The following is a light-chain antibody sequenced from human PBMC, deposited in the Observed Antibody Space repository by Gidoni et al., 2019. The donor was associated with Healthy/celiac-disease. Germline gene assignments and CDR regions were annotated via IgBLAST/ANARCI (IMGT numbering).Light chain of an antibody. CDR2: EVS. V-gene: IGLV2-14*01. CDR1: SSDVGGYNS. J-gene: IGLJ2*01. CDR3: SSYTSSSTLAV. Sequence: QSALTQPASVSGSPGQSITISFTGTSSDVGGYNSVSWYQQHPGKAPKLMIYEVSNRPSGVSNRFSGSKSGNTASLTISGLQAEDEADYYCSSYTSSSTLAVFGGGTKLTVL.